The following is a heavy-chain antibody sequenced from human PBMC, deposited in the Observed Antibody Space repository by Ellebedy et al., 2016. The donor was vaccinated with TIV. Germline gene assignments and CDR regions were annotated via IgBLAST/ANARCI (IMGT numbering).Heavy chain of an antibody. D-gene: IGHD3-3*01. CDR3: ARGTYFDFWNGNWKRGDNDYYALDV. CDR1: GGSISSSSYY. J-gene: IGHJ6*02. CDR2: IYYSGNT. V-gene: IGHV4-39*07. Sequence: MPSETLSLTCTVSGGSISSSSYYRGWIRQPPGKGLEWIGSIYYSGNTYYNPSLKSRVTISVDTSKNQFSLKVSSVTAAETAVYYCARGTYFDFWNGNWKRGDNDYYALDVWGQGTTVTVSS.